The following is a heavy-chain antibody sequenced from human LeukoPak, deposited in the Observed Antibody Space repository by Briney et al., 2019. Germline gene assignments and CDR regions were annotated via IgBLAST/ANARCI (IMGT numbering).Heavy chain of an antibody. D-gene: IGHD2-15*01. CDR3: ATDLGYCNGGSCYHTDY. Sequence: GGSLRLSCSASGLAISTYGMHWVRQAPGEGLEWVAFIRYDGSNKFYADSVKGRFTISRDNSKNTLYLQMNSLRPEDTAVYYCATDLGYCNGGSCYHTDYWGQGTLVTVSS. CDR2: IRYDGSNK. V-gene: IGHV3-30*02. CDR1: GLAISTYG. J-gene: IGHJ4*02.